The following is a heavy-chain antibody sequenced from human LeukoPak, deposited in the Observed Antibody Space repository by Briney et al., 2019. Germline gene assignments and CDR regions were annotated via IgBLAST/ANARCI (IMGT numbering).Heavy chain of an antibody. CDR1: GGSLSGYY. CDR3: AARRTYYYDSSGYKSGLDY. CDR2: INHSGST. J-gene: IGHJ4*02. V-gene: IGHV4-34*01. Sequence: SETLSLTCAVYGGSLSGYYWSWIRQPPGKGLEWIGEINHSGSTNYNPSLKSRVTISVDTSKNQFSLKLSSVTAADTAVYYCAARRTYYYDSSGYKSGLDYWGQGTLVTVSS. D-gene: IGHD3-22*01.